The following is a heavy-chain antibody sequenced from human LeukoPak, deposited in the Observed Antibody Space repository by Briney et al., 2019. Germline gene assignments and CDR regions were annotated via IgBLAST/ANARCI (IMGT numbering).Heavy chain of an antibody. Sequence: GYXYYSGSTNYNPSLKSRVTISVDTSKNQFSLKLSSVTAADTAVYYCARDSSGWTYYYYGMDVWGQGTTVTVSS. CDR3: ARDSSGWTYYYYGMDV. D-gene: IGHD6-19*01. J-gene: IGHJ6*02. CDR2: XYYSGST. V-gene: IGHV4-59*12.